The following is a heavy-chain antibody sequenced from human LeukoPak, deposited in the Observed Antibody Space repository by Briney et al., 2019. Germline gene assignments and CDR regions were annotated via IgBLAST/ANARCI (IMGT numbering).Heavy chain of an antibody. Sequence: PGGSLRLSCAVSVLTFSDYYMRWLPRAPGKGVEWVSYISSSGRTIYYADSVKGRFTITRDNAKNCLYLQMNSLRAEDTAVYSCARLYTLGYYGDWGQGTLVTVS. J-gene: IGHJ4*02. CDR2: ISSSGRTI. D-gene: IGHD3-3*01. V-gene: IGHV3-11*01. CDR1: VLTFSDYY. CDR3: ARLYTLGYYGD.